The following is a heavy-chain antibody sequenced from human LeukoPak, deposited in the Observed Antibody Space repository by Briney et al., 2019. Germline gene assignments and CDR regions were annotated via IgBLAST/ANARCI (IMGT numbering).Heavy chain of an antibody. J-gene: IGHJ4*02. Sequence: GGSLRLACAASELTFSNYGMVWVRQAPDKGLEWVALISYDGSNKNYADSVKGRLTISRDNSKNTLYLQMNSLRAEDTAVYYCTRLKAVAGYQYYFDYWGQGALVTVSS. D-gene: IGHD6-19*01. V-gene: IGHV3-30*03. CDR2: ISYDGSNK. CDR3: TRLKAVAGYQYYFDY. CDR1: ELTFSNYG.